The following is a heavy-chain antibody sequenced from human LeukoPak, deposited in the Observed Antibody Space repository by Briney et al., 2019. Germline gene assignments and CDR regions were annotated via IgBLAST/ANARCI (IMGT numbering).Heavy chain of an antibody. D-gene: IGHD3-22*01. V-gene: IGHV1-2*04. CDR2: INPNSGGT. CDR3: ARERNDYYDSSGPFDY. J-gene: IGHJ4*02. CDR1: GYTFTGYY. Sequence: ASVKVSCKASGYTFTGYYMHWVRQAPGQGLEWMGWINPNSGGTNYAQKFQGWVTMTRDTSISTAYMELSRLRSDDTAVYCCARERNDYYDSSGPFDYWGQGTLVTVSS.